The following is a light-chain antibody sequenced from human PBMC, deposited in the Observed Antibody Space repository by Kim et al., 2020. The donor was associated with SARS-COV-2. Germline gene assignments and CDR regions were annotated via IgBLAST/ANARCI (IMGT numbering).Light chain of an antibody. CDR1: SSDVGAYNY. J-gene: IGLJ2*01. V-gene: IGLV2-11*01. CDR2: DVT. CDR3: CSYAGSYTEV. Sequence: QSALTQPRSVSGSPGQSVTISCTGTSSDVGAYNYVSWYQHHPGKAPQLIIYDVTKRPSGVPDRFSGSKSGNTASLTISGLQAEDEADYYCCSYAGSYTEVFGGGTQLTVL.